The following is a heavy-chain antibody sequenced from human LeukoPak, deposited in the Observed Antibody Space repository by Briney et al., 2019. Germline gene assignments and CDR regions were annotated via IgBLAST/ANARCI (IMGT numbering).Heavy chain of an antibody. CDR2: IYYSGST. CDR1: GGSFSGYY. V-gene: IGHV4-59*08. J-gene: IGHJ5*02. CDR3: ARGPRFGELLWHWFDP. D-gene: IGHD3-10*01. Sequence: SETLSLTCAVYGGSFSGYYWSWIRQPPGKGLEWIGYIYYSGSTNYNPSLKSRVTISVDTSKNQFSLKLRSVTAADTAVYYCARGPRFGELLWHWFDPWGQGTLVTVSS.